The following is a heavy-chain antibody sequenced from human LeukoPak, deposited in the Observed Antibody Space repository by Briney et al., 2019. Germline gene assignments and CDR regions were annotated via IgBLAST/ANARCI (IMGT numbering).Heavy chain of an antibody. V-gene: IGHV1-24*01. J-gene: IGHJ6*04. D-gene: IGHD2/OR15-2a*01. Sequence: ASVKVSCKVSGYTLINLSMDWVRQAPGKGLEWMGSSDPHQTNYARNFQGRLTMTEDTSADTAYMELSSLRSEDTAVYYCASILYGYGLDVWGKGTTVTVSS. CDR2: SDPHQT. CDR3: ASILYGYGLDV. CDR1: GYTLINLS.